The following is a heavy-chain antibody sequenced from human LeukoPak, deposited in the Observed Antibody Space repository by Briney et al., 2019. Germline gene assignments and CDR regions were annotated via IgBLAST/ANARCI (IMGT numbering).Heavy chain of an antibody. D-gene: IGHD6-13*01. CDR2: INPNSGGT. Sequence: ASVKVSCKASGYTFTGYYMHWVRQAPGQGLEWMVWINPNSGGTNYAQKFQGRVTMTRDTSISTAYMELSRLRSDDTAVYYCARDGAAADSVYFDYWGQGTLVTVSS. CDR3: ARDGAAADSVYFDY. V-gene: IGHV1-2*02. J-gene: IGHJ4*02. CDR1: GYTFTGYY.